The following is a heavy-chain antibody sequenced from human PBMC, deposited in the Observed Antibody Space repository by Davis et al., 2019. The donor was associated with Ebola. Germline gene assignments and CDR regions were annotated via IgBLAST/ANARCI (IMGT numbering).Heavy chain of an antibody. CDR2: IYPGDSDT. CDR1: GYSFTSYW. V-gene: IGHV5-51*01. D-gene: IGHD6-25*01. J-gene: IGHJ6*02. Sequence: GGSLRLSCKGSGYSFTSYWIGWVRQMPGKGLEWTGIIYPGDSDTSYSPSFQGPVSISADNSIKTAYLQWRSLKASDSAIYYCATHGGGYYTGMDVWGQGTTVTVSS. CDR3: ATHGGGYYTGMDV.